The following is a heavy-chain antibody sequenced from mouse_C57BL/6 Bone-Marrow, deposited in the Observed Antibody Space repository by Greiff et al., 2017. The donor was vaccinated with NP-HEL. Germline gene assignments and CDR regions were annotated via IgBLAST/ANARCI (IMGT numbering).Heavy chain of an antibody. V-gene: IGHV1-63*01. D-gene: IGHD1-1*01. CDR1: GYTFTNYW. J-gene: IGHJ4*01. Sequence: VQLQQSGAELVRPGTSVKMSCKASGYTFTNYWIGWAKQRPGHGLEWIGDIYPGGGYTNYNEKFKGKATLTVDKSSSTAYMQLSSLTSEDSAIYYGATVTVVAHYYAMDYWGQGTSVTVSS. CDR2: IYPGGGYT. CDR3: ATVTVVAHYYAMDY.